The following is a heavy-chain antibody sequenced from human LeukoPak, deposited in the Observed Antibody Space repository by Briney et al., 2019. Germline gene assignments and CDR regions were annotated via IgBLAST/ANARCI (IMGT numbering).Heavy chain of an antibody. CDR2: IRSKAYGGTT. Sequence: QTGGSLRLSCTASGFTFCDYAMSCFRQAPGKGLEWVGFIRSKAYGGTTEYAASVKGRFTISRDDSKSIAYLQMNSLKTEDTAVYYCTRGSSGYYPYFDYWGQGTLVTVSS. J-gene: IGHJ4*02. CDR3: TRGSSGYYPYFDY. V-gene: IGHV3-49*03. CDR1: GFTFCDYA. D-gene: IGHD3-22*01.